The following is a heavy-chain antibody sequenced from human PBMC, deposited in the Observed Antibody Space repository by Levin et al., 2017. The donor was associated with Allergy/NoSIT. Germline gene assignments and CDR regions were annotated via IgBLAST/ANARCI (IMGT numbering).Heavy chain of an antibody. J-gene: IGHJ6*03. CDR3: TTDLNWNYDSFYYYYYYMDV. V-gene: IGHV3-15*01. CDR2: IKSKTDGGTT. D-gene: IGHD1-7*01. Sequence: LSLTCAASGFTFSNAWMSWVRPAPGKGLEWVGRIKSKTDGGTTDYAAPVKGRFTISRDDSKNTLYLQMNSLKTEDTAVYYCTTDLNWNYDSFYYYYYYMDVWGKGTTVTVSS. CDR1: GFTFSNAW.